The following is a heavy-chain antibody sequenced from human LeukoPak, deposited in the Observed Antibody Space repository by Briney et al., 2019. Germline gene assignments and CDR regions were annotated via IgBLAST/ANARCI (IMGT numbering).Heavy chain of an antibody. CDR2: ISSGGSTI. CDR3: AGGSGSYYRYYYYYMDV. D-gene: IGHD3-10*01. J-gene: IGHJ6*03. Sequence: GGSLRLSCAASGFTFSSFEMKWVRQAPGKGLEWVSYISSGGSTIYYADSVKGRFTISRDNAKNSLYLQMNSLRAEDTAVYYSAGGSGSYYRYYYYYMDVWGKGTTVTVSS. V-gene: IGHV3-48*03. CDR1: GFTFSSFE.